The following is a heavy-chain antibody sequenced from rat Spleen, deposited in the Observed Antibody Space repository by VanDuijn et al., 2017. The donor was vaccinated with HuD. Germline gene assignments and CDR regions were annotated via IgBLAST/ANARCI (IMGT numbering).Heavy chain of an antibody. J-gene: IGHJ2*01. D-gene: IGHD1-9*01. CDR1: GFTFSDYY. CDR3: ANGPYGYTYD. CDR2: ISHDGGRT. V-gene: IGHV5-20*01. Sequence: EVQLVESGGDLVQPGRSLKLSCAASGFTFSDYYMAWVRQAPTQGLEWVASISHDGGRTYYRDSVMGRFTISRDNAENTVYLQMNSLRSEDTATYYCANGPYGYTYDWGQGVMVTVSS.